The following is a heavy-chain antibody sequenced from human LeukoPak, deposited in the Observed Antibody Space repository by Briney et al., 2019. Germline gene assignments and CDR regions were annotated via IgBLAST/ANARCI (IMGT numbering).Heavy chain of an antibody. Sequence: SQTLSLTCTVSTGSVSSGTYYWSWIRQPPGNGLEWSGYMYYNGSTNYNPSLRSRVTKSIDTSKGRFSLKLSSVAAAETAMYYCARARRVTMIIVTPGAFDMWGQGTMVTVSS. D-gene: IGHD3-22*01. CDR3: ARARRVTMIIVTPGAFDM. J-gene: IGHJ3*02. CDR2: MYYNGST. CDR1: TGSVSSGTYY. V-gene: IGHV4-61*01.